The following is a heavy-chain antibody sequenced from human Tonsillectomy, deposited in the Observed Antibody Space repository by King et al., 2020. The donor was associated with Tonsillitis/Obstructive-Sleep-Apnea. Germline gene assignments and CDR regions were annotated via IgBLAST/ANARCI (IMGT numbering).Heavy chain of an antibody. CDR1: GYPFNNFL. CDR2: ISAYSGNT. D-gene: IGHD6-19*01. CDR3: ARVRRAVADLYYFDY. Sequence: VQLVESGAEVKKPGASVKVSCKASGYPFNNFLITWVRQAPGQGLECVGWISAYSGNTNYAQKFQGRVTMTTDTSTGTAYMELRSLRSDDTAVFYCARVRRAVADLYYFDYWGQGTLVTVSS. V-gene: IGHV1-18*01. J-gene: IGHJ4*02.